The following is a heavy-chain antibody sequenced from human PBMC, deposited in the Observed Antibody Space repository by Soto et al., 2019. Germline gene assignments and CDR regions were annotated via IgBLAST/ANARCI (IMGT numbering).Heavy chain of an antibody. J-gene: IGHJ5*02. D-gene: IGHD3-10*01. CDR3: ARLLITMVRGVIPSGGWFGP. CDR1: GYSFITYW. V-gene: IGHV5-51*01. CDR2: IYPADSET. Sequence: PGESLKISCKGSGYSFITYWIGWVRQMPGKGLEWMAMIYPADSETRYSPSFQGHVTISADKSISTAYLQWSSLKASDTAIYYCARLLITMVRGVIPSGGWFGPWGQGTLVTAAS.